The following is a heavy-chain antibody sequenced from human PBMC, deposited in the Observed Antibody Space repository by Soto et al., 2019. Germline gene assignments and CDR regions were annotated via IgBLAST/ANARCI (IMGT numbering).Heavy chain of an antibody. Sequence: EVQLVESGGGLVQPGGSLRLSCEASGFPFSSFWMSWVRQAPGKGLEWVANINEGGSEKYYVDSVRGRFTISKDNTKNSLSLQMNCLRAEDTALYYCAKGGHLDYWGQGTPVTVSS. V-gene: IGHV3-7*01. CDR1: GFPFSSFW. J-gene: IGHJ4*02. CDR3: AKGGHLDY. CDR2: INEGGSEK.